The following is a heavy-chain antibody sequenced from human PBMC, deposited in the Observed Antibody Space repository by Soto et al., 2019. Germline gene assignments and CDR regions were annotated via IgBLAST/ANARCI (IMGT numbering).Heavy chain of an antibody. CDR3: ARDPVAAAAYYFDY. V-gene: IGHV3-30-3*01. Sequence: GGSLRLSCAASGFTFSSYAMHWVRQAPGKWLEWVAVISYDGSNKYYADSVKGRFTISRDNSKNTLYLQMNSLRAEDTAVYYCARDPVAAAAYYFDYWGQGXLVTVYS. J-gene: IGHJ4*02. D-gene: IGHD6-13*01. CDR2: ISYDGSNK. CDR1: GFTFSSYA.